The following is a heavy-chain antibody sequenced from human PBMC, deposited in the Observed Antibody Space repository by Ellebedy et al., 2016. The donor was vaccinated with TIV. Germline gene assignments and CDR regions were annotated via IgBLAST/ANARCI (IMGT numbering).Heavy chain of an antibody. D-gene: IGHD3-9*01. J-gene: IGHJ4*02. V-gene: IGHV4-59*12. CDR3: SRENDVLTGAFDY. Sequence: MPSETLSLTCTVSGDSISTYSWTWIRQSPGKGLEWIGYVYHSGSINYNPSLKSRVTISVDTAKNQFSLKLTSVTAADTAVYFCSRENDVLTGAFDYWGQGILVTVS. CDR2: VYHSGSI. CDR1: GDSISTYS.